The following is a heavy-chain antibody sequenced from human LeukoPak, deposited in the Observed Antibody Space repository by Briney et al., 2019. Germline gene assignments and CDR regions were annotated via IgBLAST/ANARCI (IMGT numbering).Heavy chain of an antibody. D-gene: IGHD6-19*01. CDR2: INPSGGNT. CDR1: GYTFTSYD. Sequence: ASVKVSCKASGYTFTSYDINWVRQATGQGLEWMGIINPSGGNTNYAQKFQGRVTMTRDTSTSTVYMELSSLRSGDMAVYYCARFAVHRRLAVAGQFGLDYWGQGTLVTVSS. J-gene: IGHJ4*02. CDR3: ARFAVHRRLAVAGQFGLDY. V-gene: IGHV1-46*01.